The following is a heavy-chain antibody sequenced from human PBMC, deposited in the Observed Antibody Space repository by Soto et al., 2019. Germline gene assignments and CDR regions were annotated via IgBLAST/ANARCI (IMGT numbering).Heavy chain of an antibody. CDR3: ARASVVVAADDFGPKGVWFDP. CDR1: GGTFSSYA. J-gene: IGHJ5*02. Sequence: GASVKVSCKASGGTFSSYAISWVRQAPGQGLEWMGGIIPIFGTANYAQKFQGRVTIAADESTSTAYMELSSLRSEDTAVYYCARASVVVAADDFGPKGVWFDPWGQGTLVTVSS. CDR2: IIPIFGTA. V-gene: IGHV1-69*13. D-gene: IGHD2-15*01.